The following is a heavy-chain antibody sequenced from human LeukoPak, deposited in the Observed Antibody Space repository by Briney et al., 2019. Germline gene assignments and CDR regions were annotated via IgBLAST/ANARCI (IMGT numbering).Heavy chain of an antibody. Sequence: SETLSLTCTVSGGSISSGDYYWSWIRQPPGKGLEWIGYIYYSGSTYYNPSLKSRVTISVDTSKNQFSLKLSSVTAADTAVYYCAREGVLVVAATPPDYWGQGTLVTVSS. CDR2: IYYSGST. V-gene: IGHV4-30-4*08. D-gene: IGHD2-15*01. CDR1: GGSISSGDYY. CDR3: AREGVLVVAATPPDY. J-gene: IGHJ4*02.